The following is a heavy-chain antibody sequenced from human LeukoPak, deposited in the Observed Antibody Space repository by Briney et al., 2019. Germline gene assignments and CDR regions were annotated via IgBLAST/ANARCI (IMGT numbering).Heavy chain of an antibody. V-gene: IGHV3-74*01. CDR3: ARALRYSSPFDY. Sequence: PGGSLRLSCAASGFTFSSYWMRWVRQAPGKVLVWVSRINSDGSSTSYADSVKGRFTISRDNAKNTLYLQMNSLRAEDTAVYYCARALRYSSPFDYWGQGTLVTVSS. J-gene: IGHJ4*02. CDR2: INSDGSST. CDR1: GFTFSSYW. D-gene: IGHD6-13*01.